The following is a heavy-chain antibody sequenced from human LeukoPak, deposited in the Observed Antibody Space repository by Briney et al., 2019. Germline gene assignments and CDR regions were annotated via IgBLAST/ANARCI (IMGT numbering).Heavy chain of an antibody. J-gene: IGHJ4*02. CDR2: ISSSSSTI. Sequence: GGSLRLSCAASGFTFSSYWMHWVRQAPGKGLEWVSYISSSSSTIYYADSVKGRFTISRDNAKNSLYLQMNSLRAEDTAVYYCARDRKYSSGWYYFDYWGQGALVTVSS. D-gene: IGHD6-19*01. CDR1: GFTFSSYW. CDR3: ARDRKYSSGWYYFDY. V-gene: IGHV3-48*01.